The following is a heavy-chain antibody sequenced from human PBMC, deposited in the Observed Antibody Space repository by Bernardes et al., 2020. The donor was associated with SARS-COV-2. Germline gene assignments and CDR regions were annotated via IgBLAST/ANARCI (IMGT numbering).Heavy chain of an antibody. CDR1: GFSFSSHG. CDR2: IWFDGRNL. CDR3: ARYDSSGWFNWFDP. V-gene: IGHV3-33*01. D-gene: IGHD6-19*01. Sequence: GSLRLSCAASGFSFSSHGMHWVRQPPGKGLEWVAVIWFDGRNLFSADSVKGRFTISRDNAKNSLYLQMNSLRAEDTAVYYCARYDSSGWFNWFDPWGQGTLVTVSS. J-gene: IGHJ5*02.